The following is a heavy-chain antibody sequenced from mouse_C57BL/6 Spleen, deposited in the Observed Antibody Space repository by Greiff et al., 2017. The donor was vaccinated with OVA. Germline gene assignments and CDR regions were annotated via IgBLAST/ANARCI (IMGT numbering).Heavy chain of an antibody. Sequence: EVQLQQSGPELVKPGASVKISCKASGYTFTDYYMNWVKQSHGKSLEWIGDINPNNGGTSYNQKFKGKATLTVDKSSSTAYMELRSLTSEDSAVYYCAWGYDGAMDYWGQGTSVTVSS. J-gene: IGHJ4*01. CDR2: INPNNGGT. CDR3: AWGYDGAMDY. V-gene: IGHV1-26*01. D-gene: IGHD2-2*01. CDR1: GYTFTDYY.